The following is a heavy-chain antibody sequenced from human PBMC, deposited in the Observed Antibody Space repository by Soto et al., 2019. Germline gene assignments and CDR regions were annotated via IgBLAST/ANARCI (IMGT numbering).Heavy chain of an antibody. CDR1: GGSFSGYY. Sequence: PSETLSLTCAVYGGSFSGYYWSWIRQPPGKGLEWIGEINHSGSTNYNPSLKSRVTISVDTSKNQFSLKLSSVTAADTAVYYCARVGPFRWGGYYSALDPWGQGTLVTVS. J-gene: IGHJ5*02. CDR2: INHSGST. CDR3: ARVGPFRWGGYYSALDP. D-gene: IGHD3-3*01. V-gene: IGHV4-34*01.